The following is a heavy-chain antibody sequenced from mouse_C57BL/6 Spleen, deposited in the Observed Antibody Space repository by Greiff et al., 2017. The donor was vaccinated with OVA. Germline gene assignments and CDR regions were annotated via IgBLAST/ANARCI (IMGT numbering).Heavy chain of an antibody. CDR1: GYTFTSYW. D-gene: IGHD2-4*01. CDR2: IDPSDSYT. V-gene: IGHV1-59*01. CDR3: ARGGGYDYDAWFAY. J-gene: IGHJ3*01. Sequence: QVQLQQPGAELVRPGTSVKLSCKASGYTFTSYWMHWVKQRPGQGLEWIGVIDPSDSYTNYNQKFKGKATLTVDTSSSTAYMQLSSLTSEDSAVYYCARGGGYDYDAWFAYWGQGTLVTVSA.